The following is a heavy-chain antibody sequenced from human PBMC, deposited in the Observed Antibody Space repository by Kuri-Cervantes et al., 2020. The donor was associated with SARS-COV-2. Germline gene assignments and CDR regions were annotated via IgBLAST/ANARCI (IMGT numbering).Heavy chain of an antibody. J-gene: IGHJ4*02. CDR2: IYYSGST. D-gene: IGHD3-3*01. Sequence: SETLSLTCTVSGGSISSHYWSWIRQPPGKGLEWIGYIYYSGSTNYNPSLKSRVTISVDTSKNQFSLKLSSVTAADTAVYYCAREEETIFGVVIIKGVLDYWGQGTLVTVSS. V-gene: IGHV4-59*11. CDR1: GGSISSHY. CDR3: AREEETIFGVVIIKGVLDY.